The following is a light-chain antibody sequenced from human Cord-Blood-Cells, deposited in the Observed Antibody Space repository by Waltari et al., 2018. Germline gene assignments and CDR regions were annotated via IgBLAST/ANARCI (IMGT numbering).Light chain of an antibody. CDR2: AAS. CDR1: QSISSY. V-gene: IGKV1-39*01. J-gene: IGKJ4*01. Sequence: DIQMTQSPSSLSASVGDRVTITCPASQSISSYFNWYQQKPGKAPKLLIYAASSLQSGVPSRVSGSGSGTDFTLTISSLQPEDFATYYCQQSYSTPQVTFGGGTKVEIK. CDR3: QQSYSTPQVT.